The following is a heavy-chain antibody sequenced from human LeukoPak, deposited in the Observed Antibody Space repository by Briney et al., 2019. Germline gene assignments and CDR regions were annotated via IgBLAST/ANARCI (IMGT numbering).Heavy chain of an antibody. CDR1: GFTFSSFW. J-gene: IGHJ4*02. CDR3: ARSDSSSWRPHDY. D-gene: IGHD6-13*01. CDR2: IKQDGSEK. V-gene: IGHV3-7*04. Sequence: GGSLSLSCAASGFTFSSFWMSWVRQAPGKGLDWVANIKQDGSEKYYVDSVKGRFIISRDNAKNSLYLQMDSLRVEDSAVYYCARSDSSSWRPHDYWGQGTLVTVSS.